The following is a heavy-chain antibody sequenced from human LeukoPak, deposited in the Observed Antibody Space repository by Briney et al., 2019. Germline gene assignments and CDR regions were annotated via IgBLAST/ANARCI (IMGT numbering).Heavy chain of an antibody. J-gene: IGHJ6*02. CDR2: IYSGGST. V-gene: IGHV3-53*04. Sequence: GGCLRLSCAASGFIVSSNYMSWVRPAPGKGLEWVSSIYSGGSTYYADSVKGRYTISRHNPNTLCLQMNSLKTEDTAVYYCARDHSIQGKDVWGQGTTVTVSS. CDR1: GFIVSSNY. CDR3: ARDHSIQGKDV. D-gene: IGHD5-18*01.